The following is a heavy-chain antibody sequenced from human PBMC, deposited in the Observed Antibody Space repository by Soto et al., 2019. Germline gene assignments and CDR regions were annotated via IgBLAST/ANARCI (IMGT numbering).Heavy chain of an antibody. CDR3: ARDLTISSTDGPLDP. D-gene: IGHD1-1*01. CDR2: IHYTGST. J-gene: IGHJ5*02. Sequence: ETLSLPCTSYGVSMSRYYWPWIRQPPGKGLEWIGNIHYTGSTNYNPSLKSRVTILLGTSTSQFSLKVSSVTAADTAVYYCARDLTISSTDGPLDPWGHGTLVTVPS. V-gene: IGHV4-59*01. CDR1: GVSMSRYY.